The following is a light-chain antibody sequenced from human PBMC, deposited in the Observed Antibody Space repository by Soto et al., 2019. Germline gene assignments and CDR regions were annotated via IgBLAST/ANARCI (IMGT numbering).Light chain of an antibody. J-gene: IGKJ4*01. CDR2: RAT. V-gene: IGKV1-5*03. Sequence: DIQMTQSPSILSASTGDRVTITCRANRNIGSWLAWYQQKPGKAPKLLIYRATTLEGGVPSRFSGSASGTQFTLTISSVQPDDFATCYCQQHSDYPLPYCGGTKVDIK. CDR3: QQHSDYPLP. CDR1: RNIGSW.